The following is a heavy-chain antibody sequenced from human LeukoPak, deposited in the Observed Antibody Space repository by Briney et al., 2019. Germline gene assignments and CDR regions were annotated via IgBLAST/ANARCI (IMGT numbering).Heavy chain of an antibody. Sequence: GGSLRLSCAASGFTFSSYWMSWVRQAPGKGLEWVANIKQDGSEKYYVDSVKGRFTISRDNAKNSLYLQMNSLGAEDTAVYYCARDPLVQDYGDYVFLPHDFDYWGQGTLVTVSS. D-gene: IGHD4-17*01. CDR3: ARDPLVQDYGDYVFLPHDFDY. CDR2: IKQDGSEK. V-gene: IGHV3-7*01. CDR1: GFTFSSYW. J-gene: IGHJ4*02.